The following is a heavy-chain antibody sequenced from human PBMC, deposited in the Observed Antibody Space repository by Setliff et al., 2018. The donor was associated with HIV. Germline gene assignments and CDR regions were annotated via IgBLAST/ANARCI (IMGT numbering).Heavy chain of an antibody. J-gene: IGHJ4*02. CDR2: IIPRFDIT. D-gene: IGHD4-4*01. V-gene: IGHV1-69*04. CDR1: GGTFSNYG. Sequence: SVKVSCKTSGGTFSNYGTNWVRQAPGRGLEWVGRIIPRFDITNYPQKFQGRVRLTADKSTSTAYLELSSLRSEDTAVYYCAAARLLNDYRDPGAYYFDFWGQGTLVTVSS. CDR3: AAARLLNDYRDPGAYYFDF.